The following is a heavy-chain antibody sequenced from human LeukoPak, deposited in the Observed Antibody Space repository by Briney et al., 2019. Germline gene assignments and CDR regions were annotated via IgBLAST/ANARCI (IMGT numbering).Heavy chain of an antibody. CDR3: ARDLGGSSGY. Sequence: GASVKVSCKASGGTLSSYAISWVRQAPGQGLEWMGRIIPIFGTANYAQKFQGRVTITTDESTSTAYMELSSLRSEDTAVYYCARDLGGSSGYWGQGTLVTVSS. CDR2: IIPIFGTA. V-gene: IGHV1-69*05. J-gene: IGHJ4*02. D-gene: IGHD2-15*01. CDR1: GGTLSSYA.